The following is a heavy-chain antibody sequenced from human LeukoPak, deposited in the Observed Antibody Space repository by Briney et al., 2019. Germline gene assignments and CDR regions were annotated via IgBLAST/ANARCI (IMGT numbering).Heavy chain of an antibody. V-gene: IGHV3-30-3*01. CDR2: ISYDGSNK. CDR3: ARDGSSTYYYYYYGIDV. Sequence: PGGSLRLSCAASGFTFSSYAMHWVRQAPGKGLEWVAVISYDGSNKYYADSVKGRFTISRDNSKNTLYLQMNSLRAEDTAVYYCARDGSSTYYYYYYGIDVWGQGTTVTVSS. D-gene: IGHD2-2*01. J-gene: IGHJ6*02. CDR1: GFTFSSYA.